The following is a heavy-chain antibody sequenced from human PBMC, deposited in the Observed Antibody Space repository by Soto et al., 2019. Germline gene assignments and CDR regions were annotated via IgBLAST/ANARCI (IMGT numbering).Heavy chain of an antibody. Sequence: SETLSLTCTVSGGSISSYYWSWIRQPPGKGLEWIGYIYYSGSTNYNPSLKSRVTISVDTSKNQFSLKLSSVTAADTAVYYCARDSGTRYYDFWSGSRQDYYYYYGMDVWGQGTTVTVSS. D-gene: IGHD3-3*01. CDR3: ARDSGTRYYDFWSGSRQDYYYYYGMDV. J-gene: IGHJ6*02. CDR2: IYYSGST. V-gene: IGHV4-59*01. CDR1: GGSISSYY.